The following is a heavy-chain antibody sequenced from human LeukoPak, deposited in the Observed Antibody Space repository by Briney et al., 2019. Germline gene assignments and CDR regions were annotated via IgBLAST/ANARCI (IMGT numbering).Heavy chain of an antibody. CDR3: ARDGQQLPFDY. CDR1: GFTFSSYS. D-gene: IGHD6-13*01. J-gene: IGHJ4*02. CDR2: ISSSSSYI. V-gene: IGHV3-21*01. Sequence: PGGSLRLSCAASGFTFSSYSMNWVRQAPGKGLEWVSSISSSSSYIYYAGSVKGRFTISRDNAKNSLYLQMNSPRAEDTAVYYCARDGQQLPFDYWGQGTLVTVSS.